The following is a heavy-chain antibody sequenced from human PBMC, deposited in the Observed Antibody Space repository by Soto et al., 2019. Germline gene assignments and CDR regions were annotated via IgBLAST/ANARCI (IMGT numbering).Heavy chain of an antibody. J-gene: IGHJ5*02. Sequence: SVKVSCKASGGTFSSYAISWVRQAPGQGLEWMGGIIPIFGTANYAQKFQGRVTITADESTSTAYMELSSLRSEDTAVYYCARGSLNYDFWSATNNWFDPWGQGTLVTVS. CDR3: ARGSLNYDFWSATNNWFDP. CDR2: IIPIFGTA. V-gene: IGHV1-69*13. CDR1: GGTFSSYA. D-gene: IGHD3-3*01.